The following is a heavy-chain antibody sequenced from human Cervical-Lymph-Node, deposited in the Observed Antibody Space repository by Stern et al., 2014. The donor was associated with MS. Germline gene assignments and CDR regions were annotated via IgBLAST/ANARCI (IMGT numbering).Heavy chain of an antibody. CDR2: IYPDNSDT. CDR1: GYNFAGFW. CDR3: P. J-gene: IGHJ5*02. Sequence: EVQLVQSGAEVKRSGESLKISCKASGYNFAGFWIGWVRQMPGKGLEWMAIIYPDNSDTRYSPSFQGQVTISADKSISTAYLQWSSLKASDTAMWFDPWGQGTLVTVSS. V-gene: IGHV5-51*03.